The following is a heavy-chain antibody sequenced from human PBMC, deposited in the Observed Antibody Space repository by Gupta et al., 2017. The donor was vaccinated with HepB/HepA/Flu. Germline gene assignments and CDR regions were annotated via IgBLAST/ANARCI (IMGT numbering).Heavy chain of an antibody. D-gene: IGHD2/OR15-2a*01. CDR1: GFTFSNHV. V-gene: IGHV3-23*01. CDR2: ISESGGYT. Sequence: EVQLFGSGGGLVQPGGSLILSCAGSGFTFSNHVIYWVRQAPGKGLEWVAAISESGGYTSYADSVKGRFTISGDNSKNIVYLQMKSLRVDDTAVYFCAKLRIRMNATGGDYWGQGTLVTVSS. CDR3: AKLRIRMNATGGDY. J-gene: IGHJ4*01.